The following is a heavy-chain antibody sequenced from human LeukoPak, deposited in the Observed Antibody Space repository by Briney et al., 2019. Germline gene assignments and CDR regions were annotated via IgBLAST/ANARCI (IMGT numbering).Heavy chain of an antibody. D-gene: IGHD3-22*01. V-gene: IGHV1-69*05. CDR1: GGTFSSYA. Sequence: ASVKVSCKASGGTFSSYAISWVRQAPGQGLEWMGRIIPIFGTANYAQKFQGRVTITTDESTSTAYMELSSLRSEDTAVYYCASGYYDSSGYYDDASDIWGQGTMVTVSS. J-gene: IGHJ3*02. CDR2: IIPIFGTA. CDR3: ASGYYDSSGYYDDASDI.